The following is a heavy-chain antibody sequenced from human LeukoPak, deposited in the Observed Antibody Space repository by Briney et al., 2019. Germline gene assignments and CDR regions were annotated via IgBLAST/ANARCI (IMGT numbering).Heavy chain of an antibody. CDR2: ISNTGGRT. J-gene: IGHJ5*02. V-gene: IGHV3-23*01. CDR1: GFSSSDSA. D-gene: IGHD3-3*01. CDR3: AKGGQDFDFWRFDL. Sequence: GGSLRLSCAASGFSSSDSAVSWVRHSPGEGLQWVSSISNTGGRTYYADSVKGRFTITRDNSRNTVNLQMNSLRAGDTAGYYCAKGGQDFDFWRFDLWGQGILVIVSS.